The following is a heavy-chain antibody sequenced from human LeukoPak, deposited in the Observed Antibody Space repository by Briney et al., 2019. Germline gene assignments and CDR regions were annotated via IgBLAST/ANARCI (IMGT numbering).Heavy chain of an antibody. CDR2: TYYRSKWYN. CDR1: GDSVSSDSTA. CDR3: ARGTAARGFDS. D-gene: IGHD6-6*01. J-gene: IGHJ4*02. Sequence: SQTLSLTCAISGDSVSSDSTAWNWIRQFPSGGLEWLGRTYYRSKWYNHYAVSVKSRVTVTPDTSKNQFSLQLSSVTPEDTAMYYCARGTAARGFDSWGQGTLVTVSS. V-gene: IGHV6-1*01.